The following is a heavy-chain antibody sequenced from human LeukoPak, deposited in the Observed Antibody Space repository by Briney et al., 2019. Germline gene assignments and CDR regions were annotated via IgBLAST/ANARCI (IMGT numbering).Heavy chain of an antibody. J-gene: IGHJ4*02. D-gene: IGHD6-19*01. V-gene: IGHV3-23*01. Sequence: GGSLRLSCTASGFTFSKYAMRGVRQAPGKGLDGVSGISGSGHSTYHADSVKGRFTISRDNSKNTLYLQMNSLRAEDTAVYYCAKPHIGSGWYLFDYWGQGTLVTVSS. CDR3: AKPHIGSGWYLFDY. CDR1: GFTFSKYA. CDR2: ISGSGHST.